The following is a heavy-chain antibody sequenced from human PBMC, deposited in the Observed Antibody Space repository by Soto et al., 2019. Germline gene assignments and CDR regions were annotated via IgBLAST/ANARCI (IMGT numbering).Heavy chain of an antibody. J-gene: IGHJ4*02. CDR2: IYWDDDK. D-gene: IGHD5-12*01. CDR1: GFSLSTSGVG. Sequence: QSTLKESGPTLVKPTQTLTLTCTFSGFSLSTSGVGVGWIRQPPGKALEWLVFIYWDDDKRYSPSLASRLTITKDTSKNQVVLTMTNMDPVDTATYYCAHSGRWLQLDYWGQGTLVTVSS. CDR3: AHSGRWLQLDY. V-gene: IGHV2-5*02.